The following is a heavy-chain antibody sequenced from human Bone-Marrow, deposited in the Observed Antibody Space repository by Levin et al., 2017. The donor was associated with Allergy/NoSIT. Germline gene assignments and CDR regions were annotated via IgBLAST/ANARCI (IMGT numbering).Heavy chain of an antibody. D-gene: IGHD3-3*01. J-gene: IGHJ6*02. Sequence: NASETLSLTCTVSGGSISSSSYYWGWIRQPPGKGLEWIGSIFYSGSTYYNPSLKSRVTISVDTSMNQFSLNLRSVTAADTAVYYCARVSIFGVLIAYYGMDVWGQGTTVSVS. V-gene: IGHV4-39*07. CDR3: ARVSIFGVLIAYYGMDV. CDR2: IFYSGST. CDR1: GGSISSSSYY.